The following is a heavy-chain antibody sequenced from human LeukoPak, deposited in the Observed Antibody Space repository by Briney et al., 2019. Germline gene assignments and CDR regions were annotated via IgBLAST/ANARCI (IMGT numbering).Heavy chain of an antibody. Sequence: GGSLTLSCAASGFTFSSYDMLWLRPAPGKGLEWVAVISYGGSNKYYADSVRCLFTIYRDNTKNTLYLQMNSLRAEDTAVYYCAREVRTIFGVPKIGSYFDSWGERTLVTVSS. J-gene: IGHJ4*02. CDR3: AREVRTIFGVPKIGSYFDS. CDR2: ISYGGSNK. D-gene: IGHD3-3*01. CDR1: GFTFSSYD. V-gene: IGHV3-30*04.